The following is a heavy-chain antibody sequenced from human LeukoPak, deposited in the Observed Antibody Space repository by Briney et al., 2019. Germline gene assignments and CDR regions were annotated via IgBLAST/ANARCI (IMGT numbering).Heavy chain of an antibody. Sequence: ASETLSLTCTVSGGSISSGSYSWSWIRQPAGKGLEWIGRMHTSGRTNYNPSLKSRVTISVDTSKNQFSLKLSSVTAADTAVYYCARFTPQGYGWGGYNRFDPWGQGTLVTVSS. J-gene: IGHJ5*02. CDR1: GGSISSGSYS. D-gene: IGHD3-16*01. V-gene: IGHV4-61*02. CDR2: MHTSGRT. CDR3: ARFTPQGYGWGGYNRFDP.